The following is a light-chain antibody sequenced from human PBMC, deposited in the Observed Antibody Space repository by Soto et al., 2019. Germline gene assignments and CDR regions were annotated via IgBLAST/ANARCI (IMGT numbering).Light chain of an antibody. V-gene: IGKV1-5*03. J-gene: IGKJ1*01. CDR1: QSISDS. Sequence: DIPMTQSPSTLSASVGDRVTITCRASQSISDSLAWYQQKPGKAPKLLIYEASSLKSGVSSRFSGSRSGTEYTLTISSLQPDDFATYYCQQYNGYWTFGQGTKVEIK. CDR3: QQYNGYWT. CDR2: EAS.